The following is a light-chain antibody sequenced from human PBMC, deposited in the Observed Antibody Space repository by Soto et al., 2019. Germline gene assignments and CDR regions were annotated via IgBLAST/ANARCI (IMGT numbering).Light chain of an antibody. Sequence: QPVLTQPPSVSGAPGQRVTISCTGSSSNIGAGYDVHWYQQLPGTAPKLLIYGNSNRPSGVPDRFSGSKSGTSASLAITGLRAEDEADYYCQSYDSSLSGHYVFGTGTKVTVL. CDR2: GNS. V-gene: IGLV1-40*01. CDR3: QSYDSSLSGHYV. J-gene: IGLJ1*01. CDR1: SSNIGAGYD.